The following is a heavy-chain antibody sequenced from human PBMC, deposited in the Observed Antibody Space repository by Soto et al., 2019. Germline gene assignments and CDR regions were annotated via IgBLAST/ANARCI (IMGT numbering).Heavy chain of an antibody. V-gene: IGHV2-70*11. J-gene: IGHJ4*02. Sequence: SGPTLVNPTQTLTLTCTFSVFSLSTSGMCVSWIRQPPGKALEWLARIDWDDDKYYSTSLKTRLTISKDTSKNQVVLTMTNMDPVDTATYYCARIRLGYSSGWYDFDYWGQGTLVTVSS. CDR3: ARIRLGYSSGWYDFDY. CDR2: IDWDDDK. CDR1: VFSLSTSGMC. D-gene: IGHD6-19*01.